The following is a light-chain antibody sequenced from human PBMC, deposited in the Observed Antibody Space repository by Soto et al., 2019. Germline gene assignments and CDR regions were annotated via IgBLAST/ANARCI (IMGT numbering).Light chain of an antibody. V-gene: IGKV1-9*01. J-gene: IGKJ4*01. CDR1: QGITSY. CDR3: QQLDTYPLT. Sequence: IQLTQSPSSLSASVGDRVTITCRASQGITSYFAWYQQKPGKAPNLLIYAASTLQGGVPSRFSGSGSGTDFTLTISSLQPEDFATYYCQQLDTYPLTFGGGTKVEIK. CDR2: AAS.